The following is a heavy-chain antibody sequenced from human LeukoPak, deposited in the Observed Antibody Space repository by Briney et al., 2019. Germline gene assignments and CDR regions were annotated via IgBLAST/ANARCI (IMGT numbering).Heavy chain of an antibody. CDR2: INPNSGGT. CDR3: ARYSVGATYYWFDP. D-gene: IGHD1-26*01. CDR1: GYTFTGYY. Sequence: ASLKVSCKASGYTFTGYYMHSVREAPGQGVEWRGGINPNSGGTNYAQKFQGRVTMSRDTSIRTAYTERSRVRSDDTAVYYCARYSVGATYYWFDPWGQGTLVTVSS. V-gene: IGHV1-2*02. J-gene: IGHJ5*02.